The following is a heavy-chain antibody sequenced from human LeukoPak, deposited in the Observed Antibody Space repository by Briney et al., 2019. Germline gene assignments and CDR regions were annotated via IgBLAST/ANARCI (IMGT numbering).Heavy chain of an antibody. J-gene: IGHJ4*02. CDR1: GFTFSSYA. CDR2: ISYDGSNK. CDR3: ARGSSWYYNY. D-gene: IGHD6-13*01. Sequence: GGSLRLSCAASGFTFSSYAMHWVRQAPGKGLEWVAVISYDGSNKYYADSVKGRFTISRDNSKNTLYLQMNSLRAEDTAVYYCARGSSWYYNYWGQGTLVIVSS. V-gene: IGHV3-30*04.